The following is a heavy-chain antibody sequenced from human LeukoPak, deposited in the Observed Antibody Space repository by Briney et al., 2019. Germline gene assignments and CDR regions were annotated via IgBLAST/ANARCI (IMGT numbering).Heavy chain of an antibody. D-gene: IGHD6-19*01. J-gene: IGHJ4*02. V-gene: IGHV1-8*01. CDR3: AREELEVGYSSGSLQDY. CDR1: GYTFTSYD. CDR2: MNPNSGNT. Sequence: GVSVKVSCKASGYTFTSYDINWVRQATGQGLEWMGWMNPNSGNTGYAQKFQGRVTMTRNTSISTAYMELRSLRSDDTAVYYCAREELEVGYSSGSLQDYWGQGTLVTVSS.